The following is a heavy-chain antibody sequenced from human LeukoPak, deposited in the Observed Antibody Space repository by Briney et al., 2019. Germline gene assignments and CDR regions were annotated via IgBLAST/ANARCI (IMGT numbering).Heavy chain of an antibody. Sequence: SVKVSCKTSGGTFSSFAIFWVRQSPGQGLEWMGKIIPLLGIANYAQKLQGRVTITADESTSTAYMELSSLRSEDTAVYYCARGPNNYFDDWGQGTLVTVSS. D-gene: IGHD4/OR15-4a*01. CDR2: IIPLLGIA. CDR3: ARGPNNYFDD. J-gene: IGHJ4*02. V-gene: IGHV1-69*04. CDR1: GGTFSSFA.